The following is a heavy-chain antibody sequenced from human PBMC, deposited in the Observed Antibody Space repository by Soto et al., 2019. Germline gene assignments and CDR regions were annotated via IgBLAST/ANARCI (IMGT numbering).Heavy chain of an antibody. CDR2: IDDNT. Sequence: QVQLVQSGAEEKKLGASVKVSCKASGYTFNGYAMHWVRQAPGHSLEWMGWIDDNTIYSQKFQGRVTITRDTSASTAYMELSSLRSEDTAVYYCARGYQGAFDYWGQGTLVTVSS. CDR3: ARGYQGAFDY. D-gene: IGHD3-16*02. J-gene: IGHJ4*02. V-gene: IGHV1-3*05. CDR1: GYTFNGYA.